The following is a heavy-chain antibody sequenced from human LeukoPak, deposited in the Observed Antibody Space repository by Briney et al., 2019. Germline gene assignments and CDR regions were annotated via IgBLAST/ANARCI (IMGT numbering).Heavy chain of an antibody. J-gene: IGHJ5*02. CDR3: ARAQTTVTINWFDP. D-gene: IGHD4-17*01. V-gene: IGHV3-74*01. CDR2: INTDGSTT. Sequence: GGSLRLSCAASGFTFSSYWMHWVRQAPGKGLVSVSHINTDGSTTSYAVSVKGRFTISRDNTKNTLYLQMNSLRAEDTAVYFCARAQTTVTINWFDPWGQGTLVTVSS. CDR1: GFTFSSYW.